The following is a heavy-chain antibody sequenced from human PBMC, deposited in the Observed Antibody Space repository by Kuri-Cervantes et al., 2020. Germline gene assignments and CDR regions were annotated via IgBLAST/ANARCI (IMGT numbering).Heavy chain of an antibody. CDR2: ISSSSSYI. CDR3: ARVAYNWNDVTLDAFDI. D-gene: IGHD1-20*01. Sequence: GESLKISCAASGFTFSSYAMHWVRQAPGKGLEWVSSISSSSSYIYYADSVKGRFTISRDNAKNSLYLQMNSLRAEDTAVYYCARVAYNWNDVTLDAFDIWGQGTMVTVSS. J-gene: IGHJ3*02. CDR1: GFTFSSYA. V-gene: IGHV3-21*01.